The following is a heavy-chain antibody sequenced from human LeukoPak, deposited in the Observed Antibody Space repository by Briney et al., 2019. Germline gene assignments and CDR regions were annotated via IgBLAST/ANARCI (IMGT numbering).Heavy chain of an antibody. V-gene: IGHV3-74*01. CDR3: TASRILDY. J-gene: IGHJ4*02. D-gene: IGHD2-21*01. CDR2: INTDGSST. CDR1: GFSFSSYW. Sequence: GGSLRLSCAVSGFSFSSYWMHWVRQAPGKGLVWVSQINTDGSSTNYADSVKGRFTISRDNAKNRVYLQMNSLRDEDTAVYYCTASRILDYWGQGTLVTVSS.